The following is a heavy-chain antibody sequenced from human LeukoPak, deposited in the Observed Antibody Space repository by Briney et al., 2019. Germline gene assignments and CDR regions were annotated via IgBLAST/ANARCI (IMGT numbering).Heavy chain of an antibody. Sequence: GGSLRLSCAASGFTLRNYWTHWVRQAPGKRLVWVSRISGDGSVTNYADSVKGRFTISRDNAKNTLFLQINSLRAEDTAVYYCARYSSSSGGASYYLDYWGHGTLVTVSS. CDR1: GFTLRNYW. CDR3: ARYSSSSGGASYYLDY. V-gene: IGHV3-74*01. CDR2: ISGDGSVT. J-gene: IGHJ4*01. D-gene: IGHD6-6*01.